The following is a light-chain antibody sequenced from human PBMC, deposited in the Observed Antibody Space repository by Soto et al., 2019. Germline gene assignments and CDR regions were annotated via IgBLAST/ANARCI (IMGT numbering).Light chain of an antibody. Sequence: QSVLTQPPSASGTPGQTVIISCSGNSSNIGSNFVFWYRQLPGAAPTLLIYRNSQRPSGVPDRFSGSKSGTSASLAISGLRSEDGAHYYCAAWDDSLKGELFGGGTKLTVL. CDR1: SSNIGSNF. CDR3: AAWDDSLKGEL. J-gene: IGLJ2*01. V-gene: IGLV1-47*01. CDR2: RNS.